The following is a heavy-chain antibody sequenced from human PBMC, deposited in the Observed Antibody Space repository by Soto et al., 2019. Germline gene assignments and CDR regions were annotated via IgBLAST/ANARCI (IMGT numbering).Heavy chain of an antibody. CDR3: AADHYGVAARLQLDY. J-gene: IGHJ4*02. CDR1: GFTFTSSA. CDR2: IVVGSGNT. D-gene: IGHD6-6*01. Sequence: SVKVSCKASGFTFTSSAVQWVRQARGQRLEWIGWIVVGSGNTNYAQKFQERVTITRDMSTSTAYMELSSLRSEDTAVYYCAADHYGVAARLQLDYWGQGTLVTVSS. V-gene: IGHV1-58*01.